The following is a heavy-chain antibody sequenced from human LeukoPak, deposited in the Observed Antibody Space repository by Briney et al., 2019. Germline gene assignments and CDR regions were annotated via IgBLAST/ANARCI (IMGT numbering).Heavy chain of an antibody. D-gene: IGHD3-3*01. CDR1: GGSISSYY. J-gene: IGHJ5*02. Sequence: SETLSLTCTVSGGSISSYYWSWIRQPPGKGLEWIGYIYYSGSTNYNPSLKSRVTISVGTSKNQFSLKLSSVTAADTAVYYCARDRSITIFGVVIPYNWFDPWGQGTLVTVSS. V-gene: IGHV4-59*12. CDR3: ARDRSITIFGVVIPYNWFDP. CDR2: IYYSGST.